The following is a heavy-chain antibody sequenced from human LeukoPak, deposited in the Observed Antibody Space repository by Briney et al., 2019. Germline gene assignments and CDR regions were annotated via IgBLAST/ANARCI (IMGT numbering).Heavy chain of an antibody. J-gene: IGHJ1*01. CDR1: GRSLSSGSYF. Sequence: SDTLSLTCTVSGRSLSSGSYFWSWIRQPAGKGLEWIGRIYSSGSTNYNPSLKSRVTISVDTSKNQFSLNLGAETAADTAVYYCARDNARGGSFSDYLRYFHHWGQGTLVSVSS. V-gene: IGHV4-61*02. D-gene: IGHD5/OR15-5a*01. CDR3: ARDNARGGSFSDYLRYFHH. CDR2: IYSSGST.